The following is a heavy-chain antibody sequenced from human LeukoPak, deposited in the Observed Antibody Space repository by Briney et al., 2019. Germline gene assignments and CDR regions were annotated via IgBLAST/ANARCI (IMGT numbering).Heavy chain of an antibody. Sequence: PGGSLRLSCAASEFSVGSNYMTWIRQPPGKGLECIGSIYYSGSTYYNPSLKSRVSISVDTSKNQFSLKLSSVTAADTAVYYCASLPWIQLWNHYWGQGTLVTVSS. D-gene: IGHD5-18*01. CDR3: ASLPWIQLWNHY. CDR1: EFSVGSNY. V-gene: IGHV4-39*01. CDR2: IYYSGST. J-gene: IGHJ4*02.